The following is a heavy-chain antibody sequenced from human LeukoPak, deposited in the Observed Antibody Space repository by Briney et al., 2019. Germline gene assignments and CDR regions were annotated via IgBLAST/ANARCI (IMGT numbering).Heavy chain of an antibody. V-gene: IGHV4-30-4*08. CDR3: ARTLVVVIAIDAFDI. J-gene: IGHJ3*02. CDR2: IYYSGST. CDR1: GGSISSGDYY. Sequence: SQTLSLTCTVSGGSISSGDYYWSWIRQPPGKGLEWIGYIYYSGSTYYNPSLKSRVTISVDTSKNQFSLKLSSVTAADTAVYYCARTLVVVIAIDAFDIWGRGTMVTVSS. D-gene: IGHD2-21*01.